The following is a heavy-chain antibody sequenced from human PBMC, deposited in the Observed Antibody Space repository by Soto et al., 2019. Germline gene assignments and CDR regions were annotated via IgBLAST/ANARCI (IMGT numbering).Heavy chain of an antibody. CDR3: ARGRFLEWLDI. CDR2: IYYSGST. V-gene: IGHV4-59*01. CDR1: GGTIGSYY. Sequence: SETLSLPFTVSGGTIGSYYWSWIRRPPGKGLEWIGYIYYSGSTNYKPSLQSRVTMSVDTSKNQFSLRLTSVTAADTAVYYCARGRFLEWLDIWGQGTLVTVSS. D-gene: IGHD3-3*01. J-gene: IGHJ4*02.